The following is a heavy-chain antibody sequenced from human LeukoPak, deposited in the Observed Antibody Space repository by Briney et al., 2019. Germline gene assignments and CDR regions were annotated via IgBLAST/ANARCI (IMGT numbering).Heavy chain of an antibody. Sequence: SETLSLTCAVYGGSFSGYYWSWIRQPPGKGLEWIGEINHSGSTNYSPSLKSRVTISVDTSKNQFSLKLSSVTAADTAVYYCARDDYGDLRWGYWGQGTLVTVSS. CDR1: GGSFSGYY. D-gene: IGHD4-17*01. CDR3: ARDDYGDLRWGY. J-gene: IGHJ4*02. CDR2: INHSGST. V-gene: IGHV4-34*01.